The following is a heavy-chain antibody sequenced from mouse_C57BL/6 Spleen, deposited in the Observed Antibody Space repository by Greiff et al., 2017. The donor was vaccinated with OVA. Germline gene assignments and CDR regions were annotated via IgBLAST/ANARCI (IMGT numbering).Heavy chain of an antibody. J-gene: IGHJ1*03. CDR2: INPNNGGT. CDR1: GYTFTDYY. CDR3: ARRGEAHWYFDV. V-gene: IGHV1-26*01. Sequence: EVQLQQSGPELVKPGASVKISCKASGYTFTDYYMNWVKQSHGKSLEWIGDINPNNGGTSYNQKFKGKATLTVDKSSSTAYMELRSLTSEDSAVYYCARRGEAHWYFDVWGTGTTVTVSS.